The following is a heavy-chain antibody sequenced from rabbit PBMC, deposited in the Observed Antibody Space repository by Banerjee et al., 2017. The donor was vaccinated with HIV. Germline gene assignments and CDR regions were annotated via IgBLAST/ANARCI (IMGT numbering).Heavy chain of an antibody. CDR1: GFSFSDRDV. Sequence: QEELEESGGGLVKPEGSLTLTCKASGFSFSDRDVMCWVRQAPGKGLEWIACINTATGKPVYATWAKGRFTISTTSSTTVTLQMTSLTAADTATYFCARDLAGAIGWNFYLWGTGTLVTVS. CDR3: ARDLAGAIGWNFYL. D-gene: IGHD4-1*01. V-gene: IGHV1S45*01. CDR2: INTATGKP. J-gene: IGHJ4*01.